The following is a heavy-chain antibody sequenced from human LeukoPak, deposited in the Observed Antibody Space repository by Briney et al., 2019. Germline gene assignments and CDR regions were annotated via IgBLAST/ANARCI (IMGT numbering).Heavy chain of an antibody. CDR1: GDSVSSNSAA. D-gene: IGHD3-10*01. CDR3: ARSRGSGSYFQYYYYYYYMDV. Sequence: SQTLSLTCAISGDSVSSNSAAWNWIRQSPSRGLEWLGSTYYRSKWYNDYAVSVKSRITINPDTSKNQFSLQLNSVTPEDTAVYYCARSRGSGSYFQYYYYYYYMDVWGKGTTVTISS. CDR2: TYYRSKWYN. J-gene: IGHJ6*03. V-gene: IGHV6-1*01.